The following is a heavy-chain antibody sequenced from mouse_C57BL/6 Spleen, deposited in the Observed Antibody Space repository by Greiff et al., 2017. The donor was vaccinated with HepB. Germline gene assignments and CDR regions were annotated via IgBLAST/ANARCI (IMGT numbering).Heavy chain of an antibody. Sequence: VQLKQSGPGMVKPSQSLSLTCTVTGYSITSGYDWHWIRHFPGNKLEWMGYISYSGSTNYNPSLKSRISITHDTSKNHFFLKLNSVTTEDTATYYCARGGLRTAMDYWGQGTSVTVSS. D-gene: IGHD2-4*01. CDR3: ARGGLRTAMDY. V-gene: IGHV3-1*01. CDR1: GYSITSGYD. CDR2: ISYSGST. J-gene: IGHJ4*01.